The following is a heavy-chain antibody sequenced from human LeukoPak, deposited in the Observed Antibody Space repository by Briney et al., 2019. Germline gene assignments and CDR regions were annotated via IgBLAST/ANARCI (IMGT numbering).Heavy chain of an antibody. CDR3: ARDRRSSGWSAIRGYYFDY. V-gene: IGHV3-66*01. D-gene: IGHD6-19*01. Sequence: GGSLRLSCAASGFTVSSNYMSWVRQAPGKGLEWVSVIYSGGSTYCADSVKGRFTISRDNSKNTLYLQMNSLRAEDTAVYYCARDRRSSGWSAIRGYYFDYWGQGTLVTVSS. CDR1: GFTVSSNY. J-gene: IGHJ4*02. CDR2: IYSGGST.